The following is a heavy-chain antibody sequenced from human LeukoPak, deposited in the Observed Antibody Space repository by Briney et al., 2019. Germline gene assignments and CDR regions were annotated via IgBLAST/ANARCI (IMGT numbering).Heavy chain of an antibody. Sequence: SETLSLTCTVSGGSISSYYWSWIRQPPGKGLEWIGYIYYSGSTNYNTSLKSRVTIAVDTSKNQFSLKLSSVTAADTAVYYCAGSRFLEWFNYWGQGTLVTVSS. V-gene: IGHV4-59*01. D-gene: IGHD3-3*01. J-gene: IGHJ4*02. CDR1: GGSISSYY. CDR3: AGSRFLEWFNY. CDR2: IYYSGST.